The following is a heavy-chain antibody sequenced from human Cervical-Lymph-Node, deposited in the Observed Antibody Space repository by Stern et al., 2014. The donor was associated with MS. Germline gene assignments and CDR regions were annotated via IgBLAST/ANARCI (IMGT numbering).Heavy chain of an antibody. CDR1: GFTFSNYG. J-gene: IGHJ4*02. CDR3: ARGNWNYEGMGY. V-gene: IGHV3-33*01. CDR2: IWYDGNKK. Sequence: QVQLVESGGGVVQPGRSLRLSCAASGFTFSNYGMHWVRQAPGKGLEWLAVIWYDGNKKYYADSVKGRFTISRDNSKNMLFLQMSSLTAEDTALYYCARGNWNYEGMGYWGQGTLVTVSS. D-gene: IGHD1-7*01.